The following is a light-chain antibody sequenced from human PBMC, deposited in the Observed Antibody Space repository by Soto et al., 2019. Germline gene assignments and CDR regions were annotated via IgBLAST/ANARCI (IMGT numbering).Light chain of an antibody. CDR1: QSVSSSY. V-gene: IGKV3-20*01. CDR2: GAS. CDR3: QHYGSSPPIT. J-gene: IGKJ5*01. Sequence: EIVLTQSPGTLSLSPGERATLSCRASQSVSSSYLAWYQQKPGQAPRLLNYGASSMATGIPDRFSGSGSGTDFNLTITRLEPKDFAVYYCQHYGSSPPITFGQGTRLVIK.